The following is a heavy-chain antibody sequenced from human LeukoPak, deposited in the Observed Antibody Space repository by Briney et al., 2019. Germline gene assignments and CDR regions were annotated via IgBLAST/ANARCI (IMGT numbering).Heavy chain of an antibody. CDR3: ARKCSENYYVYAFDI. CDR2: IYSSGST. Sequence: SETLSLTCTVSGGSISNNSYYWGWIRQPPGKGLEWIGTIYSSGSTYYNPSLKSRVTISVDTSKNQFSLKLSSVTAADTAVFYCARKCSENYYVYAFDIWGQGTMVTVSS. V-gene: IGHV4-39*01. CDR1: GGSISNNSYY. J-gene: IGHJ3*02. D-gene: IGHD1-26*01.